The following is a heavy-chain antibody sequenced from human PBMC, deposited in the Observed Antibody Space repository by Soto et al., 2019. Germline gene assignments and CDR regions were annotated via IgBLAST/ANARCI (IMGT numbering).Heavy chain of an antibody. Sequence: QVQLVQSGAEMKKPGASVRISCKASGYTFIADFIHWVRQAPGQGLEWMAWINPKTGGTHYAQKFQGWVTVTTDTSISTAYMDLIRLTSDDTAVYYCTRDLREGNYDIWGQGTMVTVSS. J-gene: IGHJ3*02. V-gene: IGHV1-2*04. CDR2: INPKTGGT. CDR1: GYTFIADF. CDR3: TRDLREGNYDI. D-gene: IGHD1-26*01.